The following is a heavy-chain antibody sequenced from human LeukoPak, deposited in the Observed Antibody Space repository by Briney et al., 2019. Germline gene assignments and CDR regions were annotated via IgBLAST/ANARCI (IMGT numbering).Heavy chain of an antibody. D-gene: IGHD2-2*01. CDR2: ISAYYGNT. CDR1: GYTFTSYG. Sequence: ASVKVSCKASGYTFTSYGISWVRQAPGQGLEWMGWISAYYGNTNYAQKLQGRVTMTTDTSTSTAYMELRSLRSDDTAVYYCARDSRPIVVVPAATLPDYWGQGTLVTVSS. J-gene: IGHJ4*02. V-gene: IGHV1-18*01. CDR3: ARDSRPIVVVPAATLPDY.